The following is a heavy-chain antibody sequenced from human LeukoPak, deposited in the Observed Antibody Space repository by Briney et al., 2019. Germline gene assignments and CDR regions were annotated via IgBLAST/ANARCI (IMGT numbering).Heavy chain of an antibody. Sequence: SVKVSCKASGGTFSSYAISWVRQAPGQGLEWMGRIIPIFGTANYAQKFQGRVTITTDESTSTAYMGLSSLRSEDTAVYYCARGPYCSGGSCYSVTATEPAYWGQGTLVTVSS. V-gene: IGHV1-69*05. CDR3: ARGPYCSGGSCYSVTATEPAY. CDR2: IIPIFGTA. D-gene: IGHD2-15*01. J-gene: IGHJ4*02. CDR1: GGTFSSYA.